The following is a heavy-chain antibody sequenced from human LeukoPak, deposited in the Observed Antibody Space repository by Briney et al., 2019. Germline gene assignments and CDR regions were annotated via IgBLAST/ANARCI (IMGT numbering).Heavy chain of an antibody. CDR3: AKGSRSSRPYYFDF. Sequence: PGGSLRFSCTASGFTFNKYAMTWVRQAPGKGLEWVSAITGSGDDTYHADSVKGRFTISRDNSKNTLYLQMNSLRAEDTAVYYCAKGSRSSRPYYFDFWGQEILVTVSS. D-gene: IGHD3-10*01. CDR1: GFTFNKYA. CDR2: ITGSGDDT. J-gene: IGHJ4*02. V-gene: IGHV3-23*01.